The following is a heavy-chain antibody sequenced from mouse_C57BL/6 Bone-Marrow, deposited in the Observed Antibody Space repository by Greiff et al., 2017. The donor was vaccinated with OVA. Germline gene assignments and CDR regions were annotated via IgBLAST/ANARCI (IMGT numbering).Heavy chain of an antibody. CDR1: GYTFTSYW. V-gene: IGHV1-64*01. J-gene: IGHJ3*01. CDR3: AKGTPYYYGSSWFAY. CDR2: IHPNSGST. Sequence: QVQLQQPGAELVKPGASVKLSCKASGYTFTSYWMHWVKQRPGQGLEWIGMIHPNSGSTNYNEKFKSKATLTVDKSSSTAYMQLSSLTSEDSAVEYCAKGTPYYYGSSWFAYWGQGTLVTVSA. D-gene: IGHD1-1*01.